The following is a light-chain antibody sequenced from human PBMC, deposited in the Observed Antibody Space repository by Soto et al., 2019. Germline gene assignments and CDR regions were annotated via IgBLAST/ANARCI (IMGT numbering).Light chain of an antibody. CDR2: ATS. J-gene: IGKJ5*01. V-gene: IGKV3-20*01. Sequence: IVFTQAPGTLSLSPGEGANLYCKASQTVISTHLAWYQQKPGQAPRLLIYATSYRATGIPDRFSGSGSGRDFTLTIDRLEPEDFAVYYCQQYDSSSVTFGQGTRLEIK. CDR3: QQYDSSSVT. CDR1: QTVISTH.